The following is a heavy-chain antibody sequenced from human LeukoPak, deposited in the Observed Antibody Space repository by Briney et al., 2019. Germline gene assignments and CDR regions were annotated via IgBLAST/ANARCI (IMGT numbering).Heavy chain of an antibody. D-gene: IGHD2-2*01. V-gene: IGHV3-64*02. J-gene: IGHJ4*02. CDR2: ISSNGGST. CDR3: ARGRRCSSTSCYAGHFDY. CDR1: GFTFSSYA. Sequence: PGGSLRLSCAASGFTFSSYAMHWVRQAPGKGLECVSAISSNGGSTYYADSVKGRFTISRYNSKNTLYLQMGSLRAEDMAVYYCARGRRCSSTSCYAGHFDYWGQGTLVTVSS.